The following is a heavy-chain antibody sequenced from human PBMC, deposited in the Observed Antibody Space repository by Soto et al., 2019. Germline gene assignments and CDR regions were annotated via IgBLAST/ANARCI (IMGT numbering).Heavy chain of an antibody. Sequence: GGSLRLSCASSVFTFISYAMSWVRQAPGKGLEWVSAISGSGGSTYYADSVKGRFTISRDNSKNTLYLQMNSLRAEDTAVYYCAKPPAALRYFDYWGQGTLVTVSS. CDR1: VFTFISYA. CDR3: AKPPAALRYFDY. D-gene: IGHD3-9*01. J-gene: IGHJ4*02. V-gene: IGHV3-23*01. CDR2: ISGSGGST.